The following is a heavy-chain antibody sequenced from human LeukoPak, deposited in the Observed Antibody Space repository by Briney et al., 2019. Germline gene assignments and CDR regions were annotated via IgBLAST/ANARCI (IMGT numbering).Heavy chain of an antibody. CDR3: ARDNTAMVPYDAFDI. J-gene: IGHJ3*02. D-gene: IGHD5-18*01. V-gene: IGHV1-46*01. Sequence: TAVNVSCKASGYTFTSYYMHWVRQAPGQGLEWMGIINPSGGSTSYAQKFQGRVTMTRDTSTSTVYMELSSLRFEDTAVYYCARDNTAMVPYDAFDIWGQGTMVTVSS. CDR1: GYTFTSYY. CDR2: INPSGGST.